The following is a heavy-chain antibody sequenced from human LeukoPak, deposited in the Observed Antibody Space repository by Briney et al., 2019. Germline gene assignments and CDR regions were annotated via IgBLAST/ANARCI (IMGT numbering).Heavy chain of an antibody. CDR3: ARGSSVADIVVVVAATYFDY. CDR1: GGSFSGYY. D-gene: IGHD2-15*01. Sequence: SETLSRTCAVYGGSFSGYYWSWIRQPPGKGLEWIGEINHSGSTNYNPSLKSRVTISVDTSKNQFSLKLSSVTAADTAVYYCARGSSVADIVVVVAATYFDYWGQGTLVTVSS. V-gene: IGHV4-34*01. CDR2: INHSGST. J-gene: IGHJ4*02.